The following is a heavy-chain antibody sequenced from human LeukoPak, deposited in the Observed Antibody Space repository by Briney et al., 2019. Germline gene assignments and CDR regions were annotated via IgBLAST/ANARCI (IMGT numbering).Heavy chain of an antibody. V-gene: IGHV1-8*03. CDR3: ARAIRYQLLSDY. CDR2: KNPNSANT. Sequence: ASVKVSCKTSGYTFSTYDINWLRQAAAQGLEWMGWKNPNSANTGFAQKFQGRAAITRNTSTATAYLELSSLTSSDTAVYYCARAIRYQLLSDYWGQGTLVTVSS. D-gene: IGHD2-2*01. J-gene: IGHJ4*02. CDR1: GYTFSTYD.